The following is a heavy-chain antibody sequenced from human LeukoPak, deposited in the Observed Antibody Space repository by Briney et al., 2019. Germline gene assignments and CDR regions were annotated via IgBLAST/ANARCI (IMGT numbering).Heavy chain of an antibody. CDR2: IYYSGST. J-gene: IGHJ5*02. V-gene: IGHV4-34*01. D-gene: IGHD3-10*01. CDR3: ARDRLGMVRGVITNNWFDP. CDR1: GGSFSGYY. Sequence: PSETLSLTCAVYGGSFSGYYWSWIRQPPGKGLEWIGSIYYSGSTYYNPSLKSRVTISVDTSKNQFSLKLSSVTAADTAVYYCARDRLGMVRGVITNNWFDPWGQGTLVTVSS.